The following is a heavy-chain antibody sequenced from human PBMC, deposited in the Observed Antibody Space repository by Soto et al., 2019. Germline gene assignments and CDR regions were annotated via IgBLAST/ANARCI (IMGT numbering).Heavy chain of an antibody. J-gene: IGHJ4*02. V-gene: IGHV1-18*01. CDR2: ISAYNGNT. CDR1: GYTFTSYG. CDR3: ARLRFLEWLSIDFDY. Sequence: GASVKVSCKASGYTFTSYGISWVRQAPGQGLEWMGWISAYNGNTNYAQKLQGRVTMTTDTSTSTAYMELRSLRSGDTAVYYCARLRFLEWLSIDFDYWGQGTLVTVSS. D-gene: IGHD3-3*01.